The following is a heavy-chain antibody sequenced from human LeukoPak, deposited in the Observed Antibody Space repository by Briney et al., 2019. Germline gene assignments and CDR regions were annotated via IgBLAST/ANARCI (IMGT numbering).Heavy chain of an antibody. Sequence: PGGSLRLSCAASGFTFSSYAMSWVRPAPGKGLEWVSAISGSGGSTYYADSVKGRFTISRDNSKNTLYLQMNSLRAEDTAVYYCAKDYATMIVVVITGAFDIWGQGTMVTVSS. V-gene: IGHV3-23*01. CDR2: ISGSGGST. J-gene: IGHJ3*02. CDR1: GFTFSSYA. CDR3: AKDYATMIVVVITGAFDI. D-gene: IGHD3-22*01.